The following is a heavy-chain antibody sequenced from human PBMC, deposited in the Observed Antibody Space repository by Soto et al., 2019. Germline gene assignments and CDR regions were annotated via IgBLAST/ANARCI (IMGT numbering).Heavy chain of an antibody. CDR1: GFTFSSYA. CDR2: ISGSGGST. CDR3: AKGARYGYYYDSSGYL. V-gene: IGHV3-23*01. J-gene: IGHJ4*02. D-gene: IGHD3-22*01. Sequence: GGSLRLSCAASGFTFSSYAMSWVRQAPGKGLEWVSAISGSGGSTYYADSVKGRFTISRDNSKNTLYLQMNSLRAEDTAVYYCAKGARYGYYYDSSGYLWGQGTLVTVSS.